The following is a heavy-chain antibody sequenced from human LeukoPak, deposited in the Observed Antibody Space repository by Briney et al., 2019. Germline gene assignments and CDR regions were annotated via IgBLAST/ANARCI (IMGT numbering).Heavy chain of an antibody. CDR1: GFSFSSYG. D-gene: IGHD2-21*02. CDR3: ARGARVFGGDGFDALDI. J-gene: IGHJ3*02. CDR2: IWYDGSDK. V-gene: IGHV3-33*01. Sequence: HPGGSLRLSCAASGFSFSSYGIHWVRQAPGKGLEWVAVIWYDGSDKYYADSVKGRFTISRDNSKNTLYLQMNSLRAEDTAVYYCARGARVFGGDGFDALDIWGQGTMVTVSS.